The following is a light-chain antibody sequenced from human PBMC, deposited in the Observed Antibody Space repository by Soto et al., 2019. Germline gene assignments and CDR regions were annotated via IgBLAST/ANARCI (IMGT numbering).Light chain of an antibody. CDR1: TGPVTNGHF. CDR3: LLSYTGRLYV. V-gene: IGLV7-46*01. J-gene: IGLJ1*01. CDR2: DTD. Sequence: QAVVTQEPSLTVYPGGTVTLTSGSSTGPVTNGHFPYWFQQKPGQAPRPLIYDTDNKHSWTPARFSASLLGDKAALTLSGALPEDEADYYCLLSYTGRLYVFGPGTKVTVL.